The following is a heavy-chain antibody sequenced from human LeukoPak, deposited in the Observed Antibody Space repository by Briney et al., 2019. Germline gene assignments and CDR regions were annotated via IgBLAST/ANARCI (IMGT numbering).Heavy chain of an antibody. V-gene: IGHV4-30-4*07. Sequence: SETLSLTCLVSGASSSSADHYWTWIRQPPGKGLEWVGYIYFSGSTYYNPSLKGRATISLDTSKSRFSLKMTSVTAADTAVYFCASVGIKAAVPSDYWGQGTLVTVSS. CDR3: ASVGIKAAVPSDY. CDR2: IYFSGST. CDR1: GASSSSADHY. J-gene: IGHJ4*02. D-gene: IGHD6-13*01.